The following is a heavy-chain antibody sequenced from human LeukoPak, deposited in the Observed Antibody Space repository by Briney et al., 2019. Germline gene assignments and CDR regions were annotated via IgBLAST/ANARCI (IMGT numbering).Heavy chain of an antibody. Sequence: GGSLRLSCAASGFTFSSYGMHWVRQAPGKGLEWVAFIRYDGSNKYYADSVKGRFTISRDNAKNSLYLQMNSLRAEDTALYYCARSRHSYDSSGFPHYWGQGTLVTVSS. CDR2: IRYDGSNK. V-gene: IGHV3-30*02. CDR1: GFTFSSYG. J-gene: IGHJ4*02. CDR3: ARSRHSYDSSGFPHY. D-gene: IGHD3-22*01.